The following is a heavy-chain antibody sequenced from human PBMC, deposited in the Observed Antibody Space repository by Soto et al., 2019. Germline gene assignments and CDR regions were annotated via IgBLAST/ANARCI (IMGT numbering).Heavy chain of an antibody. D-gene: IGHD1-1*01. CDR1: GFTFSTYG. CDR3: AKAVDNSDDGFCDY. J-gene: IGHJ4*02. CDR2: ISYDGVNK. Sequence: QVQLVESGGGVVQPGRSLRLSCAASGFTFSTYGMHWVRQAPGKGLEWVAVISYDGVNKYYADSVKGRFTISKDNSKNSLYLQMTRPGDADTVVYYWAKAVDNSDDGFCDYRGQRTLVTVSS. V-gene: IGHV3-30*18.